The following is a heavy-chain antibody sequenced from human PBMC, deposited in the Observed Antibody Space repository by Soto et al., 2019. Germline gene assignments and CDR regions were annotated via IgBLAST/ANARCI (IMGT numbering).Heavy chain of an antibody. J-gene: IGHJ4*02. Sequence: PGESLKISCEAPGYSFSSSWISWVRQMPGKGLEWMGRIDPSDSYINYSPSFQGHITISADKSITAAYLQWSSLKASDTAIYYCARSGYCSAGSCYHLDYWGQGTLATVSS. D-gene: IGHD2-15*01. CDR1: GYSFSSSW. CDR3: ARSGYCSAGSCYHLDY. V-gene: IGHV5-10-1*01. CDR2: IDPSDSYI.